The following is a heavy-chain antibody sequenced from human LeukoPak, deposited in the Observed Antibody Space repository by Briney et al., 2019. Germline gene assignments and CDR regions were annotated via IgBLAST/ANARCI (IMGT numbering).Heavy chain of an antibody. J-gene: IGHJ4*02. D-gene: IGHD2-15*01. V-gene: IGHV3-9*03. Sequence: PGGSLRLSCAASGFTFDDYAMHWVRQAPGKGLEWVSGISWNSGSIGYADSVKGRFTISRDNAKNSLYLQMNSLRAEDMALYYCAKDLIPFYGCSGGSCFGAFDYWGQGTLVTVSS. CDR3: AKDLIPFYGCSGGSCFGAFDY. CDR1: GFTFDDYA. CDR2: ISWNSGSI.